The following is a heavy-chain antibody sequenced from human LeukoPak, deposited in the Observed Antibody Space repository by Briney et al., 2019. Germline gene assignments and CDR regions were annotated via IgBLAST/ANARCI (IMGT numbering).Heavy chain of an antibody. Sequence: AGGSLTLSCAASGFTVSTNYMNWVRQAPGKGLEWVSILYSGSDTYYADSVKGRFTISRDNSRNILFLHMNSLKAEDTAIYYCARVGDHFHWFLDLWGRGTLVAVPS. CDR3: ARVGDHFHWFLDL. V-gene: IGHV3-53*01. D-gene: IGHD2-21*01. CDR2: LYSGSDT. J-gene: IGHJ2*01. CDR1: GFTVSTNY.